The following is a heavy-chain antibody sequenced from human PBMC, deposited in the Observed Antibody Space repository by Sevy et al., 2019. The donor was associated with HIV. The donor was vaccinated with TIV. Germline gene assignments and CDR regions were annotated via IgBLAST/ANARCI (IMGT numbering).Heavy chain of an antibody. CDR2: IYHSGST. J-gene: IGHJ4*02. D-gene: IGHD3-3*01. CDR3: ARARPANAYYDFWSGYFDY. Sequence: SETLSLTCAVSGYSISSGYYWGWIRQPPGKGLEWIGSIYHSGSTYYNPSLKSRVTISVDTSKNQFSLKLSSVTAADTAVYYCARARPANAYYDFWSGYFDYWGQGTLVTVSS. CDR1: GYSISSGYY. V-gene: IGHV4-38-2*01.